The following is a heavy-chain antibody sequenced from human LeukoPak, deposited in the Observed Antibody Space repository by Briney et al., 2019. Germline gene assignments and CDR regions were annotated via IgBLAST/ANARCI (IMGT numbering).Heavy chain of an antibody. J-gene: IGHJ6*02. D-gene: IGHD3-10*01. CDR1: GFTFSNYA. Sequence: PGGSLRLSCAASGFTFSNYAMSWVRQAPGKGLEWVSTISDSGTSTYYADSVKGRFTISRDNSKNTLYLQMGSLRGEDTAIYYCAKVPYSDYGSGRPPFMDVWGQGTTVAVSS. CDR3: AKVPYSDYGSGRPPFMDV. CDR2: ISDSGTST. V-gene: IGHV3-23*01.